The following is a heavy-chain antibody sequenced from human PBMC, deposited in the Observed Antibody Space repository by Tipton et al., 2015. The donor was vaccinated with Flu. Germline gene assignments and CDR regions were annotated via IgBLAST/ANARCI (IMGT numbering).Heavy chain of an antibody. CDR3: SIGVGSSDTDY. CDR1: GFTFSNAW. D-gene: IGHD1-26*01. CDR2: IKRKIDGGTT. V-gene: IGHV3-15*01. J-gene: IGHJ4*02. Sequence: SLRLSCAVSGFTFSNAWMSWVRQAPGKGLEWVGRIKRKIDGGTTDYAAPVEGRFTISRDDSKNTLYLQMNSLTTEDTAVYYCSIGVGSSDTDYWGQGTLVTVSS.